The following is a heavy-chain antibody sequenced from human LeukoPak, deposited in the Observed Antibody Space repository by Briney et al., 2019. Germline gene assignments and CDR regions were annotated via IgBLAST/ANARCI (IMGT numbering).Heavy chain of an antibody. CDR2: ISISSSYI. D-gene: IGHD3-9*01. V-gene: IGHV3-21*01. J-gene: IGHJ4*02. CDR1: GFTFSSES. CDR3: ARAYDILTGYSSNSHFDY. Sequence: GGSLRLSYPASGFTFSSESMKWVSHPPGKGLEWVSSISISSSYIYYADSVKGRFTISRDNAKTSLYLQMNSLRAEDTAVYYCARAYDILTGYSSNSHFDYWGQGTLVTVSS.